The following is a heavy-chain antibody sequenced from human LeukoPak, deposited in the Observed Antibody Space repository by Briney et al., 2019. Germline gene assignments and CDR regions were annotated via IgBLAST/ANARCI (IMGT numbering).Heavy chain of an antibody. V-gene: IGHV3-23*01. Sequence: GGSLRLSCAASGFTFSSYAMSWVRQAPGKGLEWVSGISGSGDSTYYADSVKGRFTISRDNSKNTLYLQMNSLRPEDTALYYCAKEYNYYDSSGYYYWGQGTLVTVSS. CDR2: ISGSGDST. D-gene: IGHD3-22*01. CDR3: AKEYNYYDSSGYYY. J-gene: IGHJ4*02. CDR1: GFTFSSYA.